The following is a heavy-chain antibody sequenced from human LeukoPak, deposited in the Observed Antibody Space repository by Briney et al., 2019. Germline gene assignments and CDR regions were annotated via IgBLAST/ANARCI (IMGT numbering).Heavy chain of an antibody. D-gene: IGHD1/OR15-1a*01. J-gene: IGHJ4*02. V-gene: IGHV4-38-2*02. CDR2: IYIGGTT. CDR3: ARGEHSVDS. Sequence: SETLSLTCTVSGYSISSGYHWGWIRPPPGKGLEWIGSIYIGGTTFHNPSLKSRVTISLDTSKNQFSLGLSSVTAADTAVYHCARGEHSVDSWGQGMLVTVSS. CDR1: GYSISSGYH.